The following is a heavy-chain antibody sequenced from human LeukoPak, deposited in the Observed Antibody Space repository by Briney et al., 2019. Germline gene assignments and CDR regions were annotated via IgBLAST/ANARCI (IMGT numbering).Heavy chain of an antibody. CDR2: ISGSGGST. V-gene: IGHV3-23*01. CDR1: GFTFSSYA. J-gene: IGHJ4*02. Sequence: GGSLRLSCAASGFTFSSYAMSWVRQAPGKGLEWVSAISGSGGSTYYADSVKGRFTISRDNSKNTLYLQMNSLKTEDTAVYYCTTDLMVRGYDYWGQGTLVTVSS. D-gene: IGHD3-10*01. CDR3: TTDLMVRGYDY.